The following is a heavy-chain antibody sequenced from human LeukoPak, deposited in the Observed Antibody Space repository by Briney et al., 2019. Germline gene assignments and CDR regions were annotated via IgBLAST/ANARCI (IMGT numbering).Heavy chain of an antibody. CDR3: ARAHMITSYYYYYYMDV. CDR1: GGSISSYY. D-gene: IGHD3-16*01. CDR2: IYYSGST. J-gene: IGHJ6*03. V-gene: IGHV4-59*01. Sequence: KPSETLSLTCTVSGGSISSYYWSWIRQPPGKGLEWSGYIYYSGSTNYNPSLKSRVTISVDTSKNQFSLKLSSVTAADTAVYYCARAHMITSYYYYYYMDVWGKGTTVTVSS.